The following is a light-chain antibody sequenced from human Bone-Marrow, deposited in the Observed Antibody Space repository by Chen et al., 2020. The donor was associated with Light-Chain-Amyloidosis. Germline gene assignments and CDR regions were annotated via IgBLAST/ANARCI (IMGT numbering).Light chain of an antibody. CDR3: QQYGTSPLT. CDR2: GSS. V-gene: IGKV3-20*01. CDR1: QTISSNY. J-gene: IGKJ4*01. Sequence: EVGLTQSRGSLSLSRGEGANLSCRASQTISSNYLTWYQQKFGQAPRLLIYGSSSRATGIPDRFTGSGSGTDFTLTINRLEPEDFAMYYCQQYGTSPLTFGGGTKVEIK.